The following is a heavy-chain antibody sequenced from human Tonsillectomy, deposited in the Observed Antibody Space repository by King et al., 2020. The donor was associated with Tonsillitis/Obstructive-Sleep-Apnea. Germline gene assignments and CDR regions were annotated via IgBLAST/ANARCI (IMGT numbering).Heavy chain of an antibody. CDR3: AREVTGLYYFDS. CDR1: GGSISSGGYY. CDR2: IYYSGST. D-gene: IGHD7-27*01. J-gene: IGHJ4*02. V-gene: IGHV4-31*03. Sequence: QLQESGPGLVKPSQTLSLTCTVSGGSISSGGYYWSWIRQRPGKGLEWIGYIYYSGSTYYNPSLKSRVTISVDTSKNQFSLKLSSVTAADTAVYYCAREVTGLYYFDSWGQGTLVTVSS.